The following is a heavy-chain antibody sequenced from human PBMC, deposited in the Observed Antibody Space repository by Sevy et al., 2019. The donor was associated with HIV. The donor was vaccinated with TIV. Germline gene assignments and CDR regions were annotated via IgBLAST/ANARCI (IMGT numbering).Heavy chain of an antibody. J-gene: IGHJ4*02. V-gene: IGHV4-39*01. CDR1: GGSISSSSYY. CDR3: VRPTLTHNWGGFDY. Sequence: SETLSLTCTVSGGSISSSSYYWGWIRQPPGKGLEWIGSIYYSGRTYYNPSLKSRVTISVDTSKNQFSLKLSSVTAADTAVYYCVRPTLTHNWGGFDYWGQGTLVTVSS. CDR2: IYYSGRT. D-gene: IGHD7-27*01.